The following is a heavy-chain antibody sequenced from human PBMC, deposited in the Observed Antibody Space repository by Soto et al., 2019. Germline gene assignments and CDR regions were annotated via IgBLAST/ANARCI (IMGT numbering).Heavy chain of an antibody. V-gene: IGHV4-59*01. D-gene: IGHD2-2*01. CDR2: IYYTGST. Sequence: SETLSLTCTVSGGSISSYYWSWIRQPPGKGLEWIGYIYYTGSTSYNPSLKSRVTISVDTSKNQFSLKLTSVTAADTAVYYCARYYCTSTTCYYFDYWGQGTLVTVSS. J-gene: IGHJ4*02. CDR1: GGSISSYY. CDR3: ARYYCTSTTCYYFDY.